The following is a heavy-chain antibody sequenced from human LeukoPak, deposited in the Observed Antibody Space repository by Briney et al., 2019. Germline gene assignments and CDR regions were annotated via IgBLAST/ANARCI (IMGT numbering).Heavy chain of an antibody. Sequence: GGSLRLSCAASGFTFSNYWMSWVRQAPGKGLEWVSYISSSSSTIYYADSVKGRFTISRDNAKNSLYLQMNSLRAEDTAVYYCARRGYCSSTSCSPEGYYYYYMDVWGKGTTVTVSS. CDR2: ISSSSSTI. V-gene: IGHV3-48*01. CDR3: ARRGYCSSTSCSPEGYYYYYMDV. CDR1: GFTFSNYW. J-gene: IGHJ6*03. D-gene: IGHD2-2*01.